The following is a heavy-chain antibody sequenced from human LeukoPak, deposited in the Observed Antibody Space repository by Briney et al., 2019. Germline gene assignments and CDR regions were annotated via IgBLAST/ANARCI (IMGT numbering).Heavy chain of an antibody. D-gene: IGHD3-3*01. J-gene: IGHJ3*02. CDR1: GGSISSYY. V-gene: IGHV4-59*01. CDR3: ASAIPKHYDFWSGATMGYAFDI. Sequence: KPSETLSLTCTVSGGSISSYYWSWIRQPPGKGLEWIGYIYYSGSTNYNPSLKSRVTISVDTSKNQFSLKLSSVTAADTAVYYCASAIPKHYDFWSGATMGYAFDIWGQGTMVTVSS. CDR2: IYYSGST.